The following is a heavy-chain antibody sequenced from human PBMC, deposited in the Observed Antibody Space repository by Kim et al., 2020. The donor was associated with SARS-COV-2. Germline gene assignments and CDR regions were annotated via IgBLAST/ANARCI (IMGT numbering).Heavy chain of an antibody. V-gene: IGHV4-39*07. CDR1: GGSISSSSYY. D-gene: IGHD2-15*01. J-gene: IGHJ5*02. Sequence: SETLSLTCTVSGGSISSSSYYWGWIRQPPGKGLEWIGSIYYSGSTYYNPSLKSRVTISVDTSKNQFSLKLSSVTAADTAVYYCARKGVVVAGGWFDPWGQGTLVTVSS. CDR2: IYYSGST. CDR3: ARKGVVVAGGWFDP.